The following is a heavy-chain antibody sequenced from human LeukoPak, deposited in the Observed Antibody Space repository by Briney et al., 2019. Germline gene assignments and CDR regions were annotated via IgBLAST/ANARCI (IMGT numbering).Heavy chain of an antibody. J-gene: IGHJ6*02. CDR3: AKSLAAAGMGDYYYYYGMDV. CDR1: AFTLSSYA. D-gene: IGHD6-13*01. CDR2: ISSSVGKP. Sequence: PGGSLRLSCAASAFTLSSYAMSWVRQAPEKGLEWVSAISSSVGKPYYADSVKGRFTISRDNSKNTLYLQMNSLRAEDTAVYYCAKSLAAAGMGDYYYYYGMDVWGQGTTVTVSS. V-gene: IGHV3-23*01.